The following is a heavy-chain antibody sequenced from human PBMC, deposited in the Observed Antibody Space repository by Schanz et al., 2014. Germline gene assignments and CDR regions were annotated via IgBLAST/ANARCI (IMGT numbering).Heavy chain of an antibody. CDR3: AGDVGHYGMDV. CDR1: GGSISSYY. V-gene: IGHV4-59*01. J-gene: IGHJ6*02. CDR2: IYYSGST. Sequence: QVQLQESGPGLVKPSETLSLTCTVSGGSISSYYWSWIRQPPGKGLEWIGYIYYSGSTKYNPSLKSRVTISVDTSKNQFSLKLSSVTAADTAVYYCAGDVGHYGMDVWGQGTTVTVSS.